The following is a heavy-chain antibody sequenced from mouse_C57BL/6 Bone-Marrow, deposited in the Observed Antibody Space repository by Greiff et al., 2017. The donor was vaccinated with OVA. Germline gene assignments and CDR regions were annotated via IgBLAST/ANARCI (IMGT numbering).Heavy chain of an antibody. J-gene: IGHJ2*01. Sequence: VKLLESGAELVRPGASVTLSCKASGYTFTDYEMHWVKQTPVHGLEWIGAIDPETGGTAYNQKFKGKAILTADKSSSTAYMELSSLTSEDSAVYYCTRSYSNYGDFDYWGQGTTLTVSS. D-gene: IGHD2-5*01. CDR3: TRSYSNYGDFDY. CDR2: IDPETGGT. CDR1: GYTFTDYE. V-gene: IGHV1-15*01.